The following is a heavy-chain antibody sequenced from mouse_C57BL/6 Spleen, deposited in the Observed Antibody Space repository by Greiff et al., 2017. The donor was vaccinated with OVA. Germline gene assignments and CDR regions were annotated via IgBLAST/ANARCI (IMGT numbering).Heavy chain of an antibody. CDR3: ASFYYYGSSYDWYFDV. D-gene: IGHD1-1*01. Sequence: EVQLQESGPGLVKPSQSLSLTCSVTGYSITSGYYWNWIRQFPGNKLEWMGYISYDGSNNYNPSLKNRISITRDTSKNQFFLKLNSVTTEDTATYYCASFYYYGSSYDWYFDVWGTGTTVTVSS. V-gene: IGHV3-6*01. CDR1: GYSITSGYY. J-gene: IGHJ1*03. CDR2: ISYDGSN.